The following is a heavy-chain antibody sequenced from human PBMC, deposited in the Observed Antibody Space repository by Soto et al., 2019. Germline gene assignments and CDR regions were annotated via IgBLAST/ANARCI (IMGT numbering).Heavy chain of an antibody. CDR3: AKAIQTYYYYYMDV. V-gene: IGHV3-23*01. CDR1: GFTFSSYD. J-gene: IGHJ6*03. Sequence: GGSLRLSCAASGFTFSSYDVSWVRQAPGKGLEWVSAISGSGGATFYADSVKGRFTISRDNSKNTLFLQVNSLRAEDTAVYYCAKAIQTYYYYYMDVWGKGTTVTVSS. CDR2: ISGSGGAT.